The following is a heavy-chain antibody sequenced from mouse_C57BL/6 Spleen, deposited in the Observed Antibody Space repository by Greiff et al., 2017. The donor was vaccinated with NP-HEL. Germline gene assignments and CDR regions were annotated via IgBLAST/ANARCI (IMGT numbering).Heavy chain of an antibody. CDR1: GYTFTSYW. CDR3: TRSITTVVAFDAMDY. V-gene: IGHV1-5*01. J-gene: IGHJ4*01. D-gene: IGHD1-1*01. CDR2: IYPGNSDT. Sequence: LQQSGTVLARPGASVKMSCKTSGYTFTSYWMHWVKQRPGQGLEWIGAIYPGNSDTSYNQKFKGKAKLTAVTSASTAYMELSSLTNEDSAVYYCTRSITTVVAFDAMDYWGQGTSVTVSS.